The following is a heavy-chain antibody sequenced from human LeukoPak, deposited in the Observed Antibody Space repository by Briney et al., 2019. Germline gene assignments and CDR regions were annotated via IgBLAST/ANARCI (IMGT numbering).Heavy chain of an antibody. CDR2: ISSSGSTI. Sequence: PGGSLRLSCAASGFTFSSYEMNWVRQAPGKGLEWVSYISSSGSTIYYADSVEGRFTISRDNAKNSLYLQVNSLRAEDTAVYYCARVRYSRYFDYWGQGTLVTVSS. CDR1: GFTFSSYE. CDR3: ARVRYSRYFDY. J-gene: IGHJ4*02. D-gene: IGHD4-11*01. V-gene: IGHV3-48*03.